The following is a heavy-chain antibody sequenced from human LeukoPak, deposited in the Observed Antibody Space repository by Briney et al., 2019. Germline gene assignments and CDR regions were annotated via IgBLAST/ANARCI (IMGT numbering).Heavy chain of an antibody. CDR1: GGSISGYC. CDR2: ISYSGST. J-gene: IGHJ3*01. CDR3: VRGAVSAGGVFDV. D-gene: IGHD2-8*02. Sequence: WETLSLTCTVSGGSISGYCWSWIRQSPGKGLEWTGYISYSGSTSYNPSLKSRLTISVDTSTNQISLKLNSLSDADTAIYYCVRGAVSAGGVFDVWGQGTLVTVS. V-gene: IGHV4-59*01.